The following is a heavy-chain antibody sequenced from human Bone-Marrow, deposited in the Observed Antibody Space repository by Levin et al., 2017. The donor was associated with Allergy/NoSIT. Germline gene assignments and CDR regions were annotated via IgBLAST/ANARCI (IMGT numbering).Heavy chain of an antibody. J-gene: IGHJ4*02. V-gene: IGHV3-23*01. D-gene: IGHD2-15*01. CDR2: ISGSGGST. Sequence: GESLKISCAASGFTFSSYAMSWVRQAPGKGLEWVSAISGSGGSTYYADSVKGRFTISRDNSKNTLYLQMNSLRAEDTAVYYCAKCPGRGYCRLWGQGTLVTVSS. CDR3: AKCPGRGYCRL. CDR1: GFTFSSYA.